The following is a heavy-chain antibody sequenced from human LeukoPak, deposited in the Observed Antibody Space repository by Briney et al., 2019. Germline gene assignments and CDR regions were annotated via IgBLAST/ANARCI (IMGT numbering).Heavy chain of an antibody. CDR2: IIPIFGTA. CDR1: GGTFSSYA. Sequence: ASVKVSCKASGGTFSSYAISWVRQAPGQGLEWMGGIIPIFGTANYAQKFQGRVTITADESTSTAYMELSSLRSEDTAVYYCARTMVRGVIMTPFDYWGQGTLVTVSS. V-gene: IGHV1-69*13. J-gene: IGHJ4*02. CDR3: ARTMVRGVIMTPFDY. D-gene: IGHD3-10*01.